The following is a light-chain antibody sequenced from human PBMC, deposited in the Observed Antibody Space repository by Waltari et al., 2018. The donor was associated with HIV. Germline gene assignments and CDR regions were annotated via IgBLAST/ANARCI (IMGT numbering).Light chain of an antibody. CDR3: QQYDNWPFT. J-gene: IGKJ2*01. Sequence: EIVMTQSPATLSVSPGERATLSCRASQSVSSNLAWYQQKLGQAPRLLIYGASTRATGIPASFIDSGSGTEFTLTISSLQSEDFAVYYCQQYDNWPFTFGQGTKLEIK. CDR1: QSVSSN. CDR2: GAS. V-gene: IGKV3-15*01.